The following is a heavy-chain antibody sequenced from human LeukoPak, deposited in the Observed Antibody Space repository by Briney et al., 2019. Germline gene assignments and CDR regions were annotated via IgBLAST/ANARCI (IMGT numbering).Heavy chain of an antibody. CDR2: ISSRSSCT. J-gene: IGHJ4*02. Sequence: GGSLRLSCAASGFTFSDYYMSWIRQAPGKGLEWVSYISSRSSCTNYADSVKGRFTISRGNAKNSLYLQMNSLRAEDTAVYYCARESFSGDSSGYYGYWGQGTLVTVSS. D-gene: IGHD3-22*01. V-gene: IGHV3-11*06. CDR3: ARESFSGDSSGYYGY. CDR1: GFTFSDYY.